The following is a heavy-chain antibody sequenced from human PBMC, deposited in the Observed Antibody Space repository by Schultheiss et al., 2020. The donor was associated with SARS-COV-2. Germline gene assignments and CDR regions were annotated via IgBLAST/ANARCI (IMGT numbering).Heavy chain of an antibody. V-gene: IGHV3-33*01. D-gene: IGHD2-2*01. Sequence: GGSLRLSCAASGFTFSSYGMHWVRQAPGKGLEWVAVIWYDGSNKYYADSVKGRFTISRDNSKNTLYLQMNSLRAEDTAVYYCARSDIVVVPADLMDVWGQGTTVTVSS. CDR1: GFTFSSYG. J-gene: IGHJ6*02. CDR3: ARSDIVVVPADLMDV. CDR2: IWYDGSNK.